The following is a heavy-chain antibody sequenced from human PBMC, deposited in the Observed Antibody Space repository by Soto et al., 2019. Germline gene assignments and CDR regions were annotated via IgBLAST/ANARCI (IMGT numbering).Heavy chain of an antibody. CDR3: AKALGQYGMDV. J-gene: IGHJ6*02. CDR2: ISYDGSNK. CDR1: GFTFSSYG. Sequence: QVQLVESGGGVVQPGRSLRLSCAASGFTFSSYGMHWVRQAPGKGLEWVAVISYDGSNKYYADSVKGRFTISRDNSKNTLYLQMNSLRAEDTAVYYCAKALGQYGMDVWGQGTTVTVS. V-gene: IGHV3-30*18.